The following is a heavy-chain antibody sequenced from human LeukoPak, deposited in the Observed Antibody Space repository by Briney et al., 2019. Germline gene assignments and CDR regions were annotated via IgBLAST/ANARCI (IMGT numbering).Heavy chain of an antibody. D-gene: IGHD5-18*01. CDR2: ITVLSGTT. V-gene: IGHV1-69*05. CDR3: ATELRGYSFGYDS. J-gene: IGHJ5*01. CDR1: GGTFSSYA. Sequence: GASVNVSCKASGGTFSSYAIAWVRQAPGQGLEWMGRITVLSGTTNYAQKFQDRVAITTDEPTSTAYMEVSGLTSEDTAVYYCATELRGYSFGYDSWGQGTLVTGSS.